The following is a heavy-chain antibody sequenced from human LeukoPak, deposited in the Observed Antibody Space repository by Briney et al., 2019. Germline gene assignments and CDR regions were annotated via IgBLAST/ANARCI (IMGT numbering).Heavy chain of an antibody. Sequence: GASVKVSCKASGYTFTGYYMHWVRQAPGQGLEWMGWINPNSGGTNYAQKFQGRVTMTRDTSISTAYMELSRLRSDDTAVYYCARGGAARFRYDSSGYYLDYWGQGTLVTVSS. CDR3: ARGGAARFRYDSSGYYLDY. J-gene: IGHJ4*02. CDR2: INPNSGGT. D-gene: IGHD3-22*01. CDR1: GYTFTGYY. V-gene: IGHV1-2*02.